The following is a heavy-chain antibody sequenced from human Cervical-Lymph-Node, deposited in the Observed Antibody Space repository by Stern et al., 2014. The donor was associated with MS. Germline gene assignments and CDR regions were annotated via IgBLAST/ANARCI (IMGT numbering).Heavy chain of an antibody. Sequence: EVQLVESGGGLVQPGGSLRLSCAASGFTFSSYAMSWVRQAPGKGLEWVSAISGSGGSTYYADSVKGRVTISSANSKYTLNRQMHSRRAEDTAVYYCAKEGSIAVAGTGFDYWGQGTLVTVSS. CDR1: GFTFSSYA. CDR3: AKEGSIAVAGTGFDY. J-gene: IGHJ4*02. CDR2: ISGSGGST. V-gene: IGHV3-23*04. D-gene: IGHD6-19*01.